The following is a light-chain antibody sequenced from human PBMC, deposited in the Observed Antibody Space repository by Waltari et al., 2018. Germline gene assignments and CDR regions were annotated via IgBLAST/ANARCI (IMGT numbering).Light chain of an antibody. CDR3: QQYRNSWT. J-gene: IGKJ1*01. CDR1: QSLSNW. V-gene: IGKV1-5*03. CDR2: KAS. Sequence: DIQMTQSPSTLSASVGDRVTITRRASQSLSNWLSWYQQKPEKAPKFLIYKASTFESGVPSRFSGSGSGTEFTLTISSLQPDDFATYYCQQYRNSWTFGQGTKVEIK.